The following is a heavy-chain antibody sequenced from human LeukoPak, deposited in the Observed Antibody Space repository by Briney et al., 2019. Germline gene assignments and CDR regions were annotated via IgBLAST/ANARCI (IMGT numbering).Heavy chain of an antibody. D-gene: IGHD3-3*01. CDR1: GFTFSRHG. CDR2: ITNDGSRK. J-gene: IGHJ4*02. Sequence: GRSLRLSCAPSGFTFSRHGMHWVRQAPGKGLEWVAIITNDGSRKYYAHSVEGRFTISRDNSKNTLYLQMDSLRAEDTAVYYCARDRAWNYFDYWGQGTLVTVSS. CDR3: ARDRAWNYFDY. V-gene: IGHV3-30*03.